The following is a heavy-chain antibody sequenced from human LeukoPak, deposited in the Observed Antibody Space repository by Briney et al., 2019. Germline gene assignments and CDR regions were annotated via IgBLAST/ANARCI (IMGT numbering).Heavy chain of an antibody. Sequence: ASVKVSCKVSGYTPTELSIHWFRQAPGKGLEWMGGFHPEDGETLYAQKFQGRLTMTEDTSTDTAYMELRSLRSDDTAVYYCATSVRYSDWSFFRLAYWGQGTQVTVSS. CDR2: FHPEDGET. CDR1: GYTPTELS. J-gene: IGHJ4*02. CDR3: ATSVRYSDWSFFRLAY. V-gene: IGHV1-24*01. D-gene: IGHD3-9*01.